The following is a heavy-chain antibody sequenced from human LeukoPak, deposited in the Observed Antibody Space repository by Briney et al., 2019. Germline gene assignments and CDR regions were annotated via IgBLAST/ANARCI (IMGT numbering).Heavy chain of an antibody. D-gene: IGHD2-15*01. CDR2: IYDGGSS. Sequence: PSETLSLTCGVSGGSFSRYFWSWIRLPPGKGLEWIGYIYDGGSSNYNPSLKSRVTISLDTSKNQFSLKLTSVTAADTAVYYCAGGGYCGYGSCFAPLFDYWGQGTLVTVSS. V-gene: IGHV4-59*01. CDR1: GGSFSRYF. CDR3: AGGGYCGYGSCFAPLFDY. J-gene: IGHJ4*02.